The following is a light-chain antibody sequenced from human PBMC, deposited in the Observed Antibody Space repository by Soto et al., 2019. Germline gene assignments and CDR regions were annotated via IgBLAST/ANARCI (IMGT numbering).Light chain of an antibody. CDR3: QQYGGSPPFT. V-gene: IGKV3-20*01. CDR2: GAS. CDR1: QSISSSY. J-gene: IGKJ2*01. Sequence: EIVLTQSPGTLSLSPGERATLSCRVSQSISSSYLAWYQQKPGQAPRLLIYGASSRATGIPDRFSGSGSGTDFTLTISRLEPEDFVVYYCQQYGGSPPFTFGQGTKLEIK.